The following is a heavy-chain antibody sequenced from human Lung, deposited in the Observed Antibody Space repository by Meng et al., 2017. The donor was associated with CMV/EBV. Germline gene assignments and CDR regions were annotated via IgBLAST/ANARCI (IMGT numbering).Heavy chain of an antibody. D-gene: IGHD1-26*01. CDR3: AKGQWELPRYDAFDI. Sequence: SCAVSGFTFDDYAMHWVRQAPGRGLEWVSGISWNSDSILYADSVKGRFTISRDNAKNSLYLQMNSLRTEDTALYYCAKGQWELPRYDAFDIWGQGTMVTVSS. CDR1: GFTFDDYA. CDR2: ISWNSDSI. J-gene: IGHJ3*02. V-gene: IGHV3-9*01.